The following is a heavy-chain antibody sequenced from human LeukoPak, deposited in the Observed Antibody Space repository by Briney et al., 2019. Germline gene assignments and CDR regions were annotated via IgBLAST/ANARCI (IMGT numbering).Heavy chain of an antibody. J-gene: IGHJ4*02. CDR3: AKGSNWNYLYYFDY. CDR2: VSSTGGTT. D-gene: IGHD1-7*01. CDR1: GFTFSNYA. Sequence: GGSLRLSCAASGFTFSNYAMSWVRQAPGKGLEWVSSVSSTGGTTRYADSVKGRFTISRDNSKNMLYLQMNSLRAEDTAVYYCAKGSNWNYLYYFDYWGQGTLVTVSS. V-gene: IGHV3-23*01.